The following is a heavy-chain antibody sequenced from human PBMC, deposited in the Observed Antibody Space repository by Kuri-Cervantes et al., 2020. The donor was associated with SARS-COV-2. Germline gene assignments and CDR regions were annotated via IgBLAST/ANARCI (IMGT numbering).Heavy chain of an antibody. D-gene: IGHD3-3*01. CDR1: GFTFSSYE. Sequence: GGSLRLSCAASGFTFSSYEMNWVRQAPGKGLEWVSYISSSGSTIYYADSVKGRFPISRDNAKNSLYLQMNSLRAEDTAVYYCARDSSRITIFGVVTRYGMGVWGQGTTVTVSS. CDR3: ARDSSRITIFGVVTRYGMGV. J-gene: IGHJ6*02. CDR2: ISSSGSTI. V-gene: IGHV3-48*03.